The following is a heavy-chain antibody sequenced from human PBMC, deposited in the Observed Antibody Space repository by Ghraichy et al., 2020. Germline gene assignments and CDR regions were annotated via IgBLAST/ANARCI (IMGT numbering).Heavy chain of an antibody. CDR3: AKAEMTTVIGSGY. Sequence: GGSLRLSCAASGFTFSTYGMHWVRQTPGKGLEWVAVITYDGSKKYYADSVKGRFTISRDNTKNTLYLQMNSLRAEDTAVYYCAKAEMTTVIGSGYWGQGTLVTVSS. J-gene: IGHJ4*02. CDR2: ITYDGSKK. CDR1: GFTFSTYG. V-gene: IGHV3-30*18. D-gene: IGHD4-17*01.